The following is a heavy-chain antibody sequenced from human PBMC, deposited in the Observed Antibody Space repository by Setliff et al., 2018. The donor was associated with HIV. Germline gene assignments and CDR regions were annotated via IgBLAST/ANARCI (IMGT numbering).Heavy chain of an antibody. V-gene: IGHV1-3*01. J-gene: IGHJ2*01. CDR1: GFIFTNYG. CDR2: INSGTGNT. CDR3: ANSVTDASYWYFIH. D-gene: IGHD4-17*01. Sequence: ASVKVSCKASGFIFTNYGIHWVRQAPGHSLEWMGFINSGTGNTIYSQKFQGRATFSRDTSASTAYMELSSLRSEDTAVYYRANSVTDASYWYFIHWGRGSPVTVSS.